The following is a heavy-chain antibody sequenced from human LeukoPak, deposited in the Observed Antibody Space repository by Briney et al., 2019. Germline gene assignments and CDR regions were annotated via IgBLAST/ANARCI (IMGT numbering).Heavy chain of an antibody. V-gene: IGHV3-30*02. Sequence: GGSLRLSCAASGFTFSSYGMHWVRQAPGKGLEWVAFIRYDGSNKYSADSVKGRLTISRDPSKNTLYLQMNSLRAEDTAVYYCAKDRDYYDSSGLFDYWGQGTLVTVSS. J-gene: IGHJ4*02. D-gene: IGHD3-22*01. CDR1: GFTFSSYG. CDR3: AKDRDYYDSSGLFDY. CDR2: IRYDGSNK.